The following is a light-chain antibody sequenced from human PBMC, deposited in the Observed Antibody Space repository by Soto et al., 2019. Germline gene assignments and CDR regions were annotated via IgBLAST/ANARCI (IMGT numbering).Light chain of an antibody. V-gene: IGLV2-14*01. Sequence: QSALTQPASVSGSPGQSITISCTGTITDIGAYNYVSWYQQHPGKAPKLLIYGVSSRPSGVSNRFSGSKSGNAAYLTISGLQADDEAEYYCSSYTSSITTYVFGTGTKVTV. J-gene: IGLJ1*01. CDR1: ITDIGAYNY. CDR3: SSYTSSITTYV. CDR2: GVS.